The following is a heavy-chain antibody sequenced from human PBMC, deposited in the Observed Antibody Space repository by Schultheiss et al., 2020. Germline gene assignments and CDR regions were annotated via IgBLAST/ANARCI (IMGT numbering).Heavy chain of an antibody. CDR3: ARDIRIRDSSSWYFPPDYYYYGMDV. CDR1: GGSISSSSYY. V-gene: IGHV4-31*03. Sequence: SETLSLTCTVSGGSISSSSYYWSWIRQPPGKGLEWIGYIYYSGSTYYNPSLKSRVTISVDTSKNQFSLKLSSVTAADTAVYYCARDIRIRDSSSWYFPPDYYYYGMDVWGQGTTVTVSS. J-gene: IGHJ6*02. CDR2: IYYSGST. D-gene: IGHD6-13*01.